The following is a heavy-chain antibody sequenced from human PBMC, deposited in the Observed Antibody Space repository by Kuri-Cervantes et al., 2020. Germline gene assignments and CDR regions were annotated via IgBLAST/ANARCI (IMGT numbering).Heavy chain of an antibody. CDR3: ARGRPTRWFGEYWFDP. Sequence: ASVKVSCKASGYTFTSYDINWVRQATGQGLEWMGWMNPNSGNTGYAQKFQGRVTMTRNTSISTAYMELSSLRSEDTAVYYCARGRPTRWFGEYWFDPWGQGTLVTVSS. D-gene: IGHD3-10*01. CDR2: MNPNSGNT. J-gene: IGHJ5*02. V-gene: IGHV1-8*02. CDR1: GYTFTSYD.